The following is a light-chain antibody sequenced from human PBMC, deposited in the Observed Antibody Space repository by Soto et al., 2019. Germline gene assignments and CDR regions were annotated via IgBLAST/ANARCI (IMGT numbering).Light chain of an antibody. CDR2: GAT. J-gene: IGKJ1*01. CDR3: QQLNGSPWT. V-gene: IGKV1-8*01. CDR1: QDIASY. Sequence: AILMTQCPCALASWTQPTVTMKCRASQDIASYLAWYKQKPGTAPKLLIYGATTLQSGVPSRFSGSRSGTDYTLTIGSLQPEDFATYYCQQLNGSPWTFGQGTKVDNK.